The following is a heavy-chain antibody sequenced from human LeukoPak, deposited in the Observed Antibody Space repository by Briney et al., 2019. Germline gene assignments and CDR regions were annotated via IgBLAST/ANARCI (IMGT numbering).Heavy chain of an antibody. Sequence: AGGSLRLSCAASGFTFSTYAMTWVRQAPGKGLEWVSLISGTGGSTYYADSVKGRFTISRDNSKNTLYLQMNSLRAEDTAVYYCAKDRLLNCRGDCYIFDYWGQGTVVTVSS. CDR2: ISGTGGST. CDR1: GFTFSTYA. CDR3: AKDRLLNCRGDCYIFDY. D-gene: IGHD2-21*02. V-gene: IGHV3-23*01. J-gene: IGHJ4*02.